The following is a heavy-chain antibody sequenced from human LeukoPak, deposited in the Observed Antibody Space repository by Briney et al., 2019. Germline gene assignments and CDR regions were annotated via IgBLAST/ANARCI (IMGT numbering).Heavy chain of an antibody. D-gene: IGHD4-17*01. Sequence: ASVKVSCKASGYTFTCYYMHWVRQPPGQGLEWMGIINPSGGSTSYAQKFQGRVTMTSDTSTSTVYMELSSLRSEDTAVYYCARDPGSDYYDAFDIWGQGTMVTVSS. CDR1: GYTFTCYY. CDR2: INPSGGST. V-gene: IGHV1-46*01. CDR3: ARDPGSDYYDAFDI. J-gene: IGHJ3*02.